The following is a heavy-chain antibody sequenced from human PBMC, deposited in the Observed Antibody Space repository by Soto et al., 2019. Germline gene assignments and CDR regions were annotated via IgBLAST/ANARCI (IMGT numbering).Heavy chain of an antibody. CDR1: GGSISSGDCY. J-gene: IGHJ6*02. CDR2: IYYSGST. CDR3: ARQKVTDFWSGYPYAMDV. V-gene: IGHV4-31*03. D-gene: IGHD3-3*01. Sequence: SETLSFTCSVSGGSISSGDCYWTWIRQHPGKGLEWIGYIYYSGSTYYNPSLKSRVNISVDTPKNQFSLKLSSVTAADTAVYYCARQKVTDFWSGYPYAMDVWGQGTTVTVSS.